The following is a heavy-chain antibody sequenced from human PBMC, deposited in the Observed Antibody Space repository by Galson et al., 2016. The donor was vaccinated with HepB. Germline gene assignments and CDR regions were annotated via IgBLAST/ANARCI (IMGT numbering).Heavy chain of an antibody. CDR3: ARNYFGLGSSTFYYGLDV. CDR2: IYHSGST. D-gene: IGHD3-10*01. J-gene: IGHJ6*02. Sequence: SETLSLTCAVFGDSISSGNWWSWVRQAPGKGLEWIGEIYHSGSTNYNPSLKSRLTISLAKAKNEFSLRLSSVTAADTAIYYCARNYFGLGSSTFYYGLDVWGQGTTVTVSS. CDR1: GDSISSGNW. V-gene: IGHV4-4*02.